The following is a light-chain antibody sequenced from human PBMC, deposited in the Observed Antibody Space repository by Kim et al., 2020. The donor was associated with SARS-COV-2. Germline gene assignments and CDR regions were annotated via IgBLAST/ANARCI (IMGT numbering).Light chain of an antibody. CDR3: QQYYTTPLT. CDR2: WAS. V-gene: IGKV4-1*01. J-gene: IGKJ4*01. CDR1: QTVLHSSNNKNY. Sequence: DIVMTQSPDSLAVSLGERATINCKSSQTVLHSSNNKNYLAWFQQKPGQRPKVLIYWASTRESGVPDRFSGSGSGTDFTLAISSLQAEDVAVYYCQQYYTTPLTFGGGTKLEI.